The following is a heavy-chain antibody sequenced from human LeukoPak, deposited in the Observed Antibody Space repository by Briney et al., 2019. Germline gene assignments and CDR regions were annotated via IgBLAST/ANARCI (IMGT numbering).Heavy chain of an antibody. Sequence: GESLQISCKGSGYSFTSYWIGWVRQMPGKGLEWMGIIYPGDSYPRYTPPVQGQVTISADKSISTAYLQWSSLKASDTTMYYCARQDGHNWFDPWGQGTLVTVSS. CDR2: IYPGDSYP. D-gene: IGHD5-24*01. V-gene: IGHV5-51*01. CDR3: ARQDGHNWFDP. CDR1: GYSFTSYW. J-gene: IGHJ5*02.